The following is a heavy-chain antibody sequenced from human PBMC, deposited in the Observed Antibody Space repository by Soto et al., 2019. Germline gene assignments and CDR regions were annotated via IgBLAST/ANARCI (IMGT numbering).Heavy chain of an antibody. CDR1: GYGFTTYG. CDR3: ARGRYGDY. Sequence: QVHLVQSGAEVKNPGASVKVSCKGSGYGFTTYGITWVRQAPGQGLEWMAWISAHNGNTNYAQKLQGRVTVTRDTSTSTAYMELRSLRSDDTAVYYGARGRYGDYWGQGALVTVSS. V-gene: IGHV1-18*01. CDR2: ISAHNGNT. D-gene: IGHD1-1*01. J-gene: IGHJ4*02.